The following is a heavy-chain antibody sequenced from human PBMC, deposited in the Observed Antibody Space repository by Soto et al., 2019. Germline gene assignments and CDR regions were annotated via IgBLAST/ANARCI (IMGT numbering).Heavy chain of an antibody. J-gene: IGHJ4*01. CDR3: VGGGLYYFDY. D-gene: IGHD2-15*01. CDR2: MTAGGGII. CDR1: GFPFSRFE. Sequence: GSLRLSCAASGFPFSRFEMNWVRQAPGKGLEWVSYMTAGGGIIYYADSVKGRFTISRDNAKNSLYLQMNSLRAEDTAVYYCVGGGLYYFDYWGHGTLVTVSS. V-gene: IGHV3-48*03.